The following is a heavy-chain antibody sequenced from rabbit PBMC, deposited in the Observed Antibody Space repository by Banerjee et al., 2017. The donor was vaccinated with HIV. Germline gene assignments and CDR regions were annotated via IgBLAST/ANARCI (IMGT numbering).Heavy chain of an antibody. CDR1: GFTLSSYWV. CDR2: IATGSGGA. CDR3: ARDADYFGYGYEFNL. J-gene: IGHJ4*01. D-gene: IGHD6-1*01. V-gene: IGHV1S43*01. Sequence: QEQLEESGGGLVKPGGTLTLTCKASGFTLSSYWVCWVRQAPGKGLELIACIATGSGGAYYASWAKGRFTITRSTSLDTVDLKLTSLTVADTATYFCARDADYFGYGYEFNLWGQGTLVTVS.